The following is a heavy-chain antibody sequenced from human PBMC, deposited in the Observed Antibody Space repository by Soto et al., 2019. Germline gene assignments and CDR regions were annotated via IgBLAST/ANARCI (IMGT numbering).Heavy chain of an antibody. V-gene: IGHV1-18*01. J-gene: IGHJ6*02. Sequence: QVPLVQSGPEMKKPGASVKVSCKASVYTFTSYGLIWVRQAPAQGLEWMGGLSFHNGDTKYAQKSQGRVTMTADTSTTTAYMELRSLRSGDTAVYYCVRGGLHWVDVWGQGTTVTVSS. CDR3: VRGGLHWVDV. CDR1: VYTFTSYG. CDR2: LSFHNGDT. D-gene: IGHD7-27*01.